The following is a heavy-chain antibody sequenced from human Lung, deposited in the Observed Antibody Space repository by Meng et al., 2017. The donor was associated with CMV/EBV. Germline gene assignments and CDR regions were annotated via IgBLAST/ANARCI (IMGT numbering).Heavy chain of an antibody. CDR3: ASFPPPGKQWLVTDY. CDR1: GGSISSSNW. CDR2: IYHSGST. J-gene: IGHJ4*02. D-gene: IGHD6-19*01. V-gene: IGHV4-4*02. Sequence: QVRLQESVPGRWRPSGTLSLTFAVSGGSISSSNWWSWVRQPPGKGLEWIGEIYHSGSTNCNPSLKSRVTISVDKSKNRFSLKLSSVTAADTAVYYCASFPPPGKQWLVTDYWGQGTLVTVSS.